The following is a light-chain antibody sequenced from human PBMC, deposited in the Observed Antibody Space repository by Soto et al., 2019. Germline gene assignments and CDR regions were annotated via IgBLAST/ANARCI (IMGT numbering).Light chain of an antibody. CDR2: DAS. J-gene: IGKJ4*01. CDR3: QQYNGD. CDR1: QSISRW. V-gene: IGKV1-5*01. Sequence: DIQMTQSPSTLSASVGDRVTITCRASQSISRWLAWFQQKPGKAPKLLIYDASILKSGVPSRFSGSESGTEFILTISSLQPDDFATYYCQQYNGDFGGGTKVEIK.